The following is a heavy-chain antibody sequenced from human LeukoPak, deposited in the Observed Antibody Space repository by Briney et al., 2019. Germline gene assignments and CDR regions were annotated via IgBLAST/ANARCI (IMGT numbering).Heavy chain of an antibody. J-gene: IGHJ5*02. CDR1: GFTFSSYS. V-gene: IGHV3-48*04. D-gene: IGHD6-13*01. Sequence: GGSLRLSCAASGFTFSSYSMNWVRQAPGKGLEWVSYISSSSSTIYYADSVKGRFTISRDNAKNSLYLQMNSLRAEDMALYYCAKGSSSWYPAGGNWFDPWGQGTLVTVSS. CDR3: AKGSSSWYPAGGNWFDP. CDR2: ISSSSSTI.